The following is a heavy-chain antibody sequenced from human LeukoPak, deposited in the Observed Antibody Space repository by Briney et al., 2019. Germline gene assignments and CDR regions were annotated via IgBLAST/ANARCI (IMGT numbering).Heavy chain of an antibody. CDR2: INSDGSST. CDR3: AREVYSSGWYSFGDY. D-gene: IGHD6-19*01. Sequence: PGGSLRLSCAASGFTFSSYWMQWVRQAPGKGLVWVSRINSDGSSTSYADSVKGRFTISRDNAKNTLYLQMNSLRAEDTAVYYCAREVYSSGWYSFGDYWGQGTLVTVSS. CDR1: GFTFSSYW. J-gene: IGHJ4*02. V-gene: IGHV3-74*01.